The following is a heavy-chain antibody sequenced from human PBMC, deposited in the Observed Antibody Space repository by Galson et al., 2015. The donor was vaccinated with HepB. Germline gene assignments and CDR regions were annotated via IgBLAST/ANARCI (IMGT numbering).Heavy chain of an antibody. D-gene: IGHD4-23*01. J-gene: IGHJ4*02. CDR1: GFTFDDYG. V-gene: IGHV3-20*04. CDR2: INWNGGST. CDR3: AREGGPTVAGVFDY. Sequence: SLRLSCAASGFTFDDYGMSWVRQAPGKGLEWVSGINWNGGSTGYADSVKGRFTISRDNAKNSLYLQMNSLRAEDTALYYCAREGGPTVAGVFDYWGQGTLVTVSS.